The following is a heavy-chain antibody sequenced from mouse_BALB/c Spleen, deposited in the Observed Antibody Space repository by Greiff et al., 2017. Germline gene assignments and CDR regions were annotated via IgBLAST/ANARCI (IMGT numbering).Heavy chain of an antibody. CDR2: IYPSDSYT. V-gene: IGHV1-69*02. D-gene: IGHD2-1*01. CDR3: TRGFYGNPWFAY. CDR1: GYTFTSYW. Sequence: QVQLQQPGAELVRPGASVKLSCKASGYTFTSYWINWVKQRPGQGLEWIGNIYPSDSYTNYNQKFKDKATLTVDKSSSTAYMQLSSPTSEDSAVYYCTRGFYGNPWFAYWGQGTLVTVSA. J-gene: IGHJ3*01.